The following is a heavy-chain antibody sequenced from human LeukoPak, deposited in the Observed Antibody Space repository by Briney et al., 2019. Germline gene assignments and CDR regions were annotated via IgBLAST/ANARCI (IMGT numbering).Heavy chain of an antibody. Sequence: GGSLRLSCAASGFTFSSYGMHWVRQAPGKGLEWVAVISYDGSNKYYADSVKGRFTISRDNSKNTLYLQMNSLRAEDTAVYYCAETGPLGYYYGMDVWGQGTTVTVSS. CDR1: GFTFSSYG. CDR3: AETGPLGYYYGMDV. J-gene: IGHJ6*02. CDR2: ISYDGSNK. D-gene: IGHD7-27*01. V-gene: IGHV3-30*03.